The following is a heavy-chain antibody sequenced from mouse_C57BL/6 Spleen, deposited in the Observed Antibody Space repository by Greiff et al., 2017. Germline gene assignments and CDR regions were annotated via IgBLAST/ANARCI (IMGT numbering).Heavy chain of an antibody. Sequence: QVTLKESGPGILQPSQTLSLTCSFSGFSLRTFGLGVGWIRQPSGKGLEWLAHIWWDDVKYYNPALKSRLTISKDTSKNQVFLKIANVDAADTATYYCARIRITTVGYYFDYWGQGTTLTVSS. CDR1: GFSLRTFGLG. CDR3: ARIRITTVGYYFDY. V-gene: IGHV8-8*01. J-gene: IGHJ2*01. CDR2: IWWDDVK. D-gene: IGHD1-1*01.